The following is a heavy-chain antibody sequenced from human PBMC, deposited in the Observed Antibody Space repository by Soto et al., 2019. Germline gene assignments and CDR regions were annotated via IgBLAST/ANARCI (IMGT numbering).Heavy chain of an antibody. CDR3: ARDHSDSSGTYDAFDI. CDR2: TYYSGST. V-gene: IGHV4-59*01. D-gene: IGHD3-22*01. J-gene: IGHJ3*02. CDR1: GGSISSYY. Sequence: QVQLQESGPGLVKPSETLSLTCTVSGGSISSYYWSWIRQPPGKGLEWIGYTYYSGSTNYNPSLTSRVTISVDTSKNEFSLKLSSVTATDTAVYYCARDHSDSSGTYDAFDIWGQGTMVTVSS.